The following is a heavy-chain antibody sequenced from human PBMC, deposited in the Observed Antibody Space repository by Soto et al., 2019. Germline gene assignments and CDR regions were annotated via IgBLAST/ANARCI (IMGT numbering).Heavy chain of an antibody. D-gene: IGHD3-9*01. CDR1: GYTFTGYY. J-gene: IGHJ6*02. CDR3: ARSPYDILTGAYYHYGMDV. V-gene: IGHV1-2*04. CDR2: INPNSGGT. Sequence: QVQLVQSGAEVKKPGASVKVSCKASGYTFTGYYMHWVRQAPGQGLEWMGWINPNSGGTNYAQKFQGWVTMTRDTSISTAYMELSRLRSDDTAVYYCARSPYDILTGAYYHYGMDVWGQGTTVTVSS.